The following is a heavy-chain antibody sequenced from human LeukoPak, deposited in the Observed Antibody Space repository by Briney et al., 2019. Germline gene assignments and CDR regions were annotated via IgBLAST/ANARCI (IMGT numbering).Heavy chain of an antibody. Sequence: GGSLRLSCAASGFTLRSYEMNTVGQAPGNGLEWVSYISTRGSTVNSADSVKGRFTISRDNAQHSLYLQMNSLRVDDRAVYYCARVPERDYDSCRGYYVWDYWGQGTLVTVSP. J-gene: IGHJ4*02. V-gene: IGHV3-48*03. CDR2: ISTRGSTV. CDR3: ARVPERDYDSCRGYYVWDY. CDR1: GFTLRSYE. D-gene: IGHD3-3*01.